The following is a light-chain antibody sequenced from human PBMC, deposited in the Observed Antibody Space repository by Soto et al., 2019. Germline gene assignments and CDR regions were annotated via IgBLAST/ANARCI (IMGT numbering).Light chain of an antibody. V-gene: IGKV3-15*01. CDR1: QSVSSN. Sequence: EIVMTQSPDSLSVSLGERATLSCRASQSVSSNLAWYQQKPGQAPRLLIYGASTRATGVPARFSGSGSGTEFTLTISSLQSEDFAIYYCPQYHNWFPLTFGGGTKVAIK. CDR3: PQYHNWFPLT. CDR2: GAS. J-gene: IGKJ4*01.